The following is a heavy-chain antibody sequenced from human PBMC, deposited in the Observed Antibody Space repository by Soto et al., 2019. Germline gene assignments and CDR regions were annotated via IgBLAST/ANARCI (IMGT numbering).Heavy chain of an antibody. J-gene: IGHJ5*02. D-gene: IGHD5-18*01. Sequence: GGSLRLSCAASGFTFSSYAMSWVRQAPGKGLEWVSAISGSGGSTYYADSVKGRFTISRDNSKNTLYLQMNSLRAEDTAVYYCAKTIGMVTAYNWFDPWGQGTLVTVSS. CDR1: GFTFSSYA. CDR3: AKTIGMVTAYNWFDP. CDR2: ISGSGGST. V-gene: IGHV3-23*01.